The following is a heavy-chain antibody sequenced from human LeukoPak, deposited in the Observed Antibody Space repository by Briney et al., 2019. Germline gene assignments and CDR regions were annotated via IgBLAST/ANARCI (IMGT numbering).Heavy chain of an antibody. CDR1: GFTFRSYW. V-gene: IGHV3-74*01. CDR2: INRDGSST. CDR3: VRDDSSPFDY. J-gene: IGHJ4*02. Sequence: PGGSLRLSCAASGFTFRSYWMHWVRQAPGKGLVWVSRINRDGSSTNHADSVKGRFTISRDNAKNTLYLQMNSLRAEDTAVYYCVRDDSSPFDYWGQGALVTVSS. D-gene: IGHD6-13*01.